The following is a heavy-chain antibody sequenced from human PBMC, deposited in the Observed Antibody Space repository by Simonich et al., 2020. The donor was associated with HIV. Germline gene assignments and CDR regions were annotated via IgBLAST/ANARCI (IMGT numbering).Heavy chain of an antibody. D-gene: IGHD6-6*01. CDR2: ISLNSGSI. Sequence: EVQLVESGGGLVQPGRSLRLSCAASGFTFDDYAMHWVRQAPGKGLEWFSGISLNSGSIGYADSVKGRFTISRDNAKNSLYLQMNSLRAEDMALYYCAKDRYSSSSGSFDYWGQGTLVTVSS. CDR3: AKDRYSSSSGSFDY. J-gene: IGHJ4*02. CDR1: GFTFDDYA. V-gene: IGHV3-9*03.